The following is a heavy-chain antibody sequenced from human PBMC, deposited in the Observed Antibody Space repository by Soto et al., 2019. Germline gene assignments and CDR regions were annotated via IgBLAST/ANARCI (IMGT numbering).Heavy chain of an antibody. CDR1: GYTFTSYG. J-gene: IGHJ6*02. CDR2: ISAYNGNT. D-gene: IGHD6-6*01. V-gene: IGHV1-18*01. Sequence: ASVKVSCKASGYTFTSYGISWVRQAPGQGLEWMGWISAYNGNTNYAQKLQGRVTMTTDTSTSTAYMELRSLRSDDTAVYYCANNGIAAQGRYYYYYGMDVWGQGTTVTVYS. CDR3: ANNGIAAQGRYYYYYGMDV.